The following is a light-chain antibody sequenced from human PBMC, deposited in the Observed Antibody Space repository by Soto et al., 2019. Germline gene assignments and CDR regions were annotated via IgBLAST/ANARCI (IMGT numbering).Light chain of an antibody. CDR3: QQYGSSPRI. J-gene: IGKJ5*01. Sequence: VLAQSPVTLSLSPWASATLSCRASQSFRGLLAWYQQKPGQAPRLLIYDASTRATRIPSRFSGSGSGTDFTLTISRLEPEDFAVYYCQQYGSSPRIFGQGTRLEIK. CDR1: QSFRGL. V-gene: IGKV3-20*01. CDR2: DAS.